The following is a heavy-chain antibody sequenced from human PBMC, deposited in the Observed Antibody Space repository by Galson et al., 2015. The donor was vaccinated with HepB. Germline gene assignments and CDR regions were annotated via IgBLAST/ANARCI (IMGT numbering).Heavy chain of an antibody. D-gene: IGHD1-26*01. V-gene: IGHV3-21*01. CDR2: ISSSSSYI. Sequence: SLRLSCAASGFTFNSYSMNWVRQAPGKGLEWVSSISSSSSYIYYADSVKGRFTISRDNAKNSLYLQMNSLRAEDTAVYYCAREVDYYYMDVWGKGTTVTVSS. CDR1: GFTFNSYS. J-gene: IGHJ6*03. CDR3: AREVDYYYMDV.